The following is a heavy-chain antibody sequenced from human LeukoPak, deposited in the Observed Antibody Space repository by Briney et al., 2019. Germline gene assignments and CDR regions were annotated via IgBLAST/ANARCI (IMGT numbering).Heavy chain of an antibody. V-gene: IGHV3-7*01. CDR3: ARVRYYEDV. D-gene: IGHD3-3*01. Sequence: GGSLRLSCTASGFTFNTYWMSWVRQASGKGLEWVANIKQDGSEKYYVDSVRGRFTISRDNAKNSLFLQMNTLRAEDTAVYYCARVRYYEDVWGQGTTVTVSS. CDR2: IKQDGSEK. CDR1: GFTFNTYW. J-gene: IGHJ6*02.